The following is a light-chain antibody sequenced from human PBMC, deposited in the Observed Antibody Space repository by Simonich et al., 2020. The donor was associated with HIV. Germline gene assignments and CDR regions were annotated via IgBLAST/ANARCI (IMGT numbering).Light chain of an antibody. CDR3: LQYNSYSWT. Sequence: DIQMTQSPSSLSASVGDRVTITCRASQSISSYLNWYHEKPGKAPKLLIYAASSLQSGVPSRFSGSGSGTDFTLTISSLQPDDYATYYCLQYNSYSWTFGQGTKVEIK. V-gene: IGKV1-39*01. J-gene: IGKJ1*01. CDR1: QSISSY. CDR2: AAS.